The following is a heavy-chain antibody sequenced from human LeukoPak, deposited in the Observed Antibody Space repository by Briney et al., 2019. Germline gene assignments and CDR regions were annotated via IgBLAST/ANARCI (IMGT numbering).Heavy chain of an antibody. D-gene: IGHD2-15*01. Sequence: PGGSLRLSCAASGVTVSNNYMRWGRQAPGKGLEWGSLIYRNGRTDYTDSVKGRFSISRDKSKNTMYLQMTSLSAEETAMYYCARAVAPWGEGTLVTASS. CDR2: IYRNGRT. J-gene: IGHJ5*02. CDR3: ARAVAP. CDR1: GVTVSNNY. V-gene: IGHV3-53*01.